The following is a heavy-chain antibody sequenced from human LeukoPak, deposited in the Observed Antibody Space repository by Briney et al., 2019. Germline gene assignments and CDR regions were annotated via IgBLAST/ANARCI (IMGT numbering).Heavy chain of an antibody. Sequence: PGGSLRLSCAASGSTFSSYGMHWVRQAPGKGLEWVAVISYDGSNRYYADSVKGRFTISRDNSKNTLYLQMSNLRPEDTAVYYCVKDLSGKYSFDYWGPGTLVTVSS. CDR3: VKDLSGKYSFDY. J-gene: IGHJ4*02. CDR1: GSTFSSYG. CDR2: ISYDGSNR. V-gene: IGHV3-30*18. D-gene: IGHD1-26*01.